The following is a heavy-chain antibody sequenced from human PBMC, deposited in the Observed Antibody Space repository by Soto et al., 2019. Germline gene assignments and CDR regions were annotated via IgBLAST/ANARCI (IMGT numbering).Heavy chain of an antibody. D-gene: IGHD6-19*01. Sequence: GGSLRLSCAASGFMFSSYDMHWVRQGRGKGLEWVAAIGIAGDTYYLGSVKGRFTISRENDKKSLNLQISDIRVEDTAFYYCVRGGRESSGIGADDAFDIWGRGAVVTVSS. CDR3: VRGGRESSGIGADDAFDI. J-gene: IGHJ3*02. V-gene: IGHV3-13*01. CDR1: GFMFSSYD. CDR2: IGIAGDT.